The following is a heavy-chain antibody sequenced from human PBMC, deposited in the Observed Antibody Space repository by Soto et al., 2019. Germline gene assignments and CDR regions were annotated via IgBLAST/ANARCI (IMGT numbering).Heavy chain of an antibody. D-gene: IGHD3-22*01. CDR2: IVLIFGTA. CDR1: GGTFSSYA. V-gene: IGHV1-69*13. Sequence: ASVKVSCKASGGTFSSYAISWVRQAPGQGLEWMGGIVLIFGTANYAQKFQGRVTITADESTSTAYMELSSLRSEDTAVYYCARDTWKVTGYSSGYSFDYWGQGTLVTVSS. J-gene: IGHJ4*02. CDR3: ARDTWKVTGYSSGYSFDY.